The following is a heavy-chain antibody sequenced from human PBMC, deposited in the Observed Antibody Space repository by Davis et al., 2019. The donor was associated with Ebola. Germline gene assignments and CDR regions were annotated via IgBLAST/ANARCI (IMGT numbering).Heavy chain of an antibody. V-gene: IGHV1-8*01. D-gene: IGHD2-15*01. Sequence: ASVKVSCKASGYTFSNYDINWVRQATGQGLEWMGWMNPNSGNTGSAQQFQGRVTMVRNNTITTAYLELSSLRSEDTAVYYCARGVKRGTLVVALGYWGQGTLVTVSS. CDR2: MNPNSGNT. J-gene: IGHJ4*02. CDR3: ARGVKRGTLVVALGY. CDR1: GYTFSNYD.